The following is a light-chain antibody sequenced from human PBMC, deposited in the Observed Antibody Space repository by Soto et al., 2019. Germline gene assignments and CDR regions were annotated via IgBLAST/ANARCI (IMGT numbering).Light chain of an antibody. CDR1: QSVSTN. J-gene: IGKJ5*01. CDR3: QQYNNWPPFT. CDR2: GAS. Sequence: EIVMTQSPATLSVSPGERAILSCRASQSVSTNLGWYQQKPGQAPRLLIFGASTRVTGIPARFSGSGSGTEFTLTISSLQSEDSAVYYCQQYNNWPPFTFGQGTRLEIK. V-gene: IGKV3-15*01.